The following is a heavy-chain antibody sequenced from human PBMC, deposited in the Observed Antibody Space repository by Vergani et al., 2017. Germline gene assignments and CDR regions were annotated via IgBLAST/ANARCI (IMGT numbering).Heavy chain of an antibody. D-gene: IGHD3-10*01. Sequence: QVQLQESGPGLVKPSQNLSLTCTVSGGSISSGGYYWSWIRQHPGKGLEWIGYIYYSGSTYYNPSLKSRVTISVDTSKNQFSLKLSSVTAADTAVYYCARDGYGSGRYYFDYWGQGTLVTVSS. CDR3: ARDGYGSGRYYFDY. V-gene: IGHV4-31*03. CDR1: GGSISSGGYY. J-gene: IGHJ4*02. CDR2: IYYSGST.